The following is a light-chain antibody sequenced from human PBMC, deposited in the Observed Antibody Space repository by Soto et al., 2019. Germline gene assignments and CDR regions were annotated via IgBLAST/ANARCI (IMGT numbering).Light chain of an antibody. CDR1: QNIGRF. CDR3: QQSFPTPLT. CDR2: VAS. Sequence: DIQMTKSPSSLSASVGDRVTITCRASQNIGRFLNWHQQKPGKAPNVLINVASTLRRGVTSRFSGSGSGTDFNLTINSLQPEDFATYVCQQSFPTPLTCGGGTKVEIK. V-gene: IGKV1-39*01. J-gene: IGKJ4*01.